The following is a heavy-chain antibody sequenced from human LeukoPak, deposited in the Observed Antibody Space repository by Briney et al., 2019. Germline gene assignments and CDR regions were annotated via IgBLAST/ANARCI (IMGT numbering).Heavy chain of an antibody. CDR1: GDTFSSYA. V-gene: IGHV1-69*13. CDR2: IIPIFGTA. J-gene: IGHJ4*02. Sequence: GASVKVSCKASGDTFSSYAISWVRQAPGQGLEWMGGIIPIFGTANYAQKFQGGVTITADESTSTAYMELSSLRSEDTAVYYCASMATITPYFDYWGQGTLVTVSS. D-gene: IGHD5-24*01. CDR3: ASMATITPYFDY.